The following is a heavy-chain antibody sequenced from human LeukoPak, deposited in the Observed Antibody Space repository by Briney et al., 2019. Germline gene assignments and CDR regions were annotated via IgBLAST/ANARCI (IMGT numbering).Heavy chain of an antibody. J-gene: IGHJ6*02. V-gene: IGHV1-2*02. D-gene: IGHD6-13*01. CDR3: ARLSSNYYYGMDV. CDR1: GYTFTGYY. CDR2: INPNSGGT. Sequence: ASVKVSCKASGYTFTGYYMHWVRQAPGQGLEWMGWINPNSGGTNYAQKFQGRVTMTRDTSISTAYMELSRLRSDDTAVYYCARLSSNYYYGMDVWGQGTTVTVSS.